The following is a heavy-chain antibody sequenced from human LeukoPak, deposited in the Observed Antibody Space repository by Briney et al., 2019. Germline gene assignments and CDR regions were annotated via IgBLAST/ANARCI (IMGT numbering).Heavy chain of an antibody. CDR2: IYYSGST. J-gene: IGHJ4*02. V-gene: IGHV4-59*08. CDR1: GGSISSDY. D-gene: IGHD6-19*01. CDR3: ARRVTTSGWYRDDY. Sequence: KPSETLSLTCTVSGGSISSDYWSWIRQPPGKGLEWIGYIYYSGSTNYNPSLKSRVTISVDTSKKQFSLRLNSVTAADTAVYYCARRVTTSGWYRDDYWGQGTLVTVSS.